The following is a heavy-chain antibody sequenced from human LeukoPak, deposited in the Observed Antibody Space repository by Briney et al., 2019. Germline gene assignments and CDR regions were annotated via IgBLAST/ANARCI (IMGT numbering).Heavy chain of an antibody. CDR3: ARERGARGIGPFQH. CDR1: GGSISSYY. D-gene: IGHD3-16*01. J-gene: IGHJ1*01. CDR2: IYTSGST. Sequence: SETLSLTCTVSGGSISSYYWSWIRQPAGKGLEWIGRIYTSGSTNYNPSLKSRVTMSVDTSKNQFSLKLSSVTAADTAVYYCARERGARGIGPFQHWGQGTLVTVSS. V-gene: IGHV4-4*07.